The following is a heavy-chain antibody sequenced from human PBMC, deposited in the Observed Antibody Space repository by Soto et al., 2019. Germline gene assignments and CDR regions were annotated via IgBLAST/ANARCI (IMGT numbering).Heavy chain of an antibody. D-gene: IGHD2-15*01. J-gene: IGHJ3*02. CDR1: GGSISSGGYY. V-gene: IGHV4-31*03. CDR3: ARVYCSGGSCYPLVTAPDAFDI. CDR2: IYYSGST. Sequence: SEPLSLTCTVSGGSISSGGYYWSWIRQPPGKGLEWIGYIYYSGSTYYNPSLKSRVAISVDTSKNQFSLKLSSVTAADTAVYYCARVYCSGGSCYPLVTAPDAFDIWGQGTMVT.